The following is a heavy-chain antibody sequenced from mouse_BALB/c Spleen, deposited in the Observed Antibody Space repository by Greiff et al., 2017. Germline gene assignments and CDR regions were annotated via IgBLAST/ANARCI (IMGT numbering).Heavy chain of an antibody. CDR1: GFTFSSFG. CDR2: ISSGSSTI. V-gene: IGHV5-17*02. Sequence: EVQVVESGGGLVQPGGSRKLSCAASGFTFSSFGMHWVRQAPEKGLEWVAYISSGSSTIYYADTVKGRFTISRDNPKNTLFLQMTSLRSEDTAMYYCARGGSPAWFAYWGQGTLVTVSA. J-gene: IGHJ3*01. CDR3: ARGGSPAWFAY.